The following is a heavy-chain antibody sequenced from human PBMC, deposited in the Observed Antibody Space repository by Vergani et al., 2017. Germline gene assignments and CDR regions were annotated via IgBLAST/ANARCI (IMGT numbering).Heavy chain of an antibody. CDR1: GFISSSYW. Sequence: EGQLVESGGDWVQRGGSLRLSCAASGFISSSYWMSWVRQAPGKGLEWVANVNQDGSEKYYLDSVRGRFTISKDNAKNSIYLQMNSLRAEDTAVYFCVRVQLIRRGSGNYGINNYHGMDVWGQGTTVIVSS. CDR2: VNQDGSEK. J-gene: IGHJ6*02. V-gene: IGHV3-7*01. CDR3: VRVQLIRRGSGNYGINNYHGMDV. D-gene: IGHD3-10*01.